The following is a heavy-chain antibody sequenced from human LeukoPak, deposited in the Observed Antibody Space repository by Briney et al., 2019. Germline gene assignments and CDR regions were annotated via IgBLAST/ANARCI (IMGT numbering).Heavy chain of an antibody. J-gene: IGHJ3*02. CDR1: GFTLSSYG. Sequence: GGSLRLSCATSGFTLSSYGMHWVRQAPGKGLEWVAVIWSDGRNRFYVDAVKGRFTISRDNSKNTLSLQMNSLRAEDTAVYYCAKERGPFDAFDIWGQGTMVTVSS. CDR3: AKERGPFDAFDI. V-gene: IGHV3-33*06. CDR2: IWSDGRNR.